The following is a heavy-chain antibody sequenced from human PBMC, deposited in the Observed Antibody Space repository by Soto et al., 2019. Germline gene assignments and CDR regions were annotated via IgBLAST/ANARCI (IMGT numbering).Heavy chain of an antibody. CDR1: DGSIRTSDYY. CDR2: IYYTGTT. V-gene: IGHV4-39*01. CDR3: GRHPAGLRYFDY. J-gene: IGHJ4*02. D-gene: IGHD3-9*01. Sequence: SETLSLTCTVSDGSIRTSDYYWAWIRQPPGKGLEWIASIYYTGTTYYGPSLKSRVTISIDTSKNQFSLKLTSLTAADTAVYYCGRHPAGLRYFDYWGQGTLVTVSS.